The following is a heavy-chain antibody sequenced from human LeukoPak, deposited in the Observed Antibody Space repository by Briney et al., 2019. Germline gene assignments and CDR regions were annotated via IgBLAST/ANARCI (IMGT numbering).Heavy chain of an antibody. Sequence: PGRSLSLSCAASGFPFSSYGMHWVRQAPGKGLEWVAVTSYDGTNKYYADSVKGRFTISRDNSKSTLYLQMNSLRAEDTAVYYCAKGYYDSTTNYYYYGMDVWGQGTAVTVSS. J-gene: IGHJ6*02. CDR2: TSYDGTNK. CDR3: AKGYYDSTTNYYYYGMDV. CDR1: GFPFSSYG. V-gene: IGHV3-30*18. D-gene: IGHD2/OR15-2a*01.